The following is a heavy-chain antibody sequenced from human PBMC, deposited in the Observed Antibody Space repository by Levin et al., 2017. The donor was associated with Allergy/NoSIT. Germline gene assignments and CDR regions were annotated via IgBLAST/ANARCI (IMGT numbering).Heavy chain of an antibody. Sequence: KVSCQYSGYSFTSYWIGWVRQMPGKGLEWMGIIYPADSDTRYSPSFQGQVTIPADKSISTAYLQWSSLKASDTAMYYCARQGGTGTIDWYFDLWGRGTLVTVSS. CDR3: ARQGGTGTIDWYFDL. D-gene: IGHD1-7*01. V-gene: IGHV5-51*01. J-gene: IGHJ2*01. CDR2: IYPADSDT. CDR1: GYSFTSYW.